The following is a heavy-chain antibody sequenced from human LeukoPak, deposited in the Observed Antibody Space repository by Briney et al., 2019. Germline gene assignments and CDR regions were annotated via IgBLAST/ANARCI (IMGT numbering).Heavy chain of an antibody. D-gene: IGHD2-8*01. CDR2: ISSSSSYI. CDR3: ARALTNGFDY. J-gene: IGHJ4*02. Sequence: PGGSLRLSCAASGFTFSDYYMSWVRQAPGKGLEWVSSISSSSSYIYYADSVKGRFTISRDNAKNSLYLQMNSLRAEDTAVYYCARALTNGFDYWGQGTLVTVSS. V-gene: IGHV3-21*01. CDR1: GFTFSDYY.